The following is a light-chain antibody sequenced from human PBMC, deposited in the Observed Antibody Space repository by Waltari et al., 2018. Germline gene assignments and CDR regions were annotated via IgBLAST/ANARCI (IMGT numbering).Light chain of an antibody. CDR2: AAS. CDR1: QDIGSR. V-gene: IGKV1-12*01. CDR3: QQGNSFPYT. Sequence: DIQMTQSPSSLSASVGDRVPITCRASQDIGSRLAWYQQKPGKAPKLLIYAASRLESGVPPRFSGSGSGTDFILAISSLQPEDCGTFYCQQGNSFPYTFGQGTKLEI. J-gene: IGKJ2*01.